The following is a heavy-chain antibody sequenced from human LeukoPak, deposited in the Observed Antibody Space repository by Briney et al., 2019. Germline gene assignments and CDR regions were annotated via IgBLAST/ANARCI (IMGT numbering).Heavy chain of an antibody. V-gene: IGHV1-69*05. CDR1: GGTFSSYA. D-gene: IGHD3-3*01. Sequence: SVKVSCKASGGTFSSYAISWVRQATGQGLEWMGGIIPIFGTANYAQKFQGRVTITTDESTSTAYMELSSLRSEDTAVYYCARGPRSYYDFWSGYPYWGQGTLDTVSS. CDR2: IIPIFGTA. J-gene: IGHJ4*02. CDR3: ARGPRSYYDFWSGYPY.